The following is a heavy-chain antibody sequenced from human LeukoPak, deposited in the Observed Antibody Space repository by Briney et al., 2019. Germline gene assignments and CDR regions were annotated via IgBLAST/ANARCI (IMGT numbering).Heavy chain of an antibody. J-gene: IGHJ6*03. CDR3: ASGPFGYCSSTSCQGGYYYMDV. CDR1: GGSISSHY. D-gene: IGHD2-2*03. CDR2: IYYSGST. Sequence: SETLSLTCTVSGGSISSHYWSWIRQPPGKGLEWIGYIYYSGSTNYNPSLKSRVTISVDTSKNQFSLKLSSVTAADTAVYYCASGPFGYCSSTSCQGGYYYMDVWGKGTTVTVSS. V-gene: IGHV4-59*11.